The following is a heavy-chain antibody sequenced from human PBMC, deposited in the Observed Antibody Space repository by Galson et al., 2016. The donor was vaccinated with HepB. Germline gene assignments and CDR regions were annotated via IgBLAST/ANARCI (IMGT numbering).Heavy chain of an antibody. D-gene: IGHD2-15*01. CDR3: ATPLGYCSGSTCYGGYFYGMDV. Sequence: SLRLSCAASGFTFSSFGMHWVRQAPGKGLEWVAVISSDGNNKYFADSVKGRFTISRDNSENTLYLQMNSLRAEDTAVYYCATPLGYCSGSTCYGGYFYGMDVWGQGTRVIVSS. CDR1: GFTFSSFG. J-gene: IGHJ6*02. V-gene: IGHV3-30*03. CDR2: ISSDGNNK.